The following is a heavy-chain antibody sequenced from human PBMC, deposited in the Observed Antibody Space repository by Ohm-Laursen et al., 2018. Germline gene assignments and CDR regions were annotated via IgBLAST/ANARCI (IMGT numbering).Heavy chain of an antibody. CDR3: ANWVVPGGSDGFDV. D-gene: IGHD2-2*01. J-gene: IGHJ3*01. Sequence: SDTLSLTCAVYSGSFTAYYWTWVRQPPGKGLEWIGEINHSGTINYNPSLKGRVTISTDTSKNHFSLRLTSVTAADTAVYYCANWVVPGGSDGFDVWGQGTMVTVSP. V-gene: IGHV4-34*01. CDR2: INHSGTI. CDR1: SGSFTAYY.